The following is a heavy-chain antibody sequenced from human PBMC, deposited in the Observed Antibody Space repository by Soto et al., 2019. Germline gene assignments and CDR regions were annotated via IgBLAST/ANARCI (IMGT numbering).Heavy chain of an antibody. CDR3: TTDSQMQRVMGGAAGYYYYYYGMDV. J-gene: IGHJ6*02. Sequence: EVQLVESGGGLVKPGGSLRLSCAASGFTFSNAWMNWVRQAPGKGLEWVGRIKSKTDGGTTDYAAPVNGRFTISRDDSNNTLYRQMNSLKTEGPAVYYFTTDSQMQRVMGGAAGYYYYYYGMDVWGQGTTVTVSS. D-gene: IGHD6-13*01. V-gene: IGHV3-15*07. CDR2: IKSKTDGGTT. CDR1: GFTFSNAW.